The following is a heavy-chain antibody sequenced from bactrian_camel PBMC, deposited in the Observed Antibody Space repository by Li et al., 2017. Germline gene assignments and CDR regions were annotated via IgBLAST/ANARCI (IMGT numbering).Heavy chain of an antibody. D-gene: IGHD3*01. CDR1: GYAERHNC. CDR2: MYSGESST. CDR3: AADPFRHGHCDTPFNRAAFAY. V-gene: IGHV3S1*01. J-gene: IGHJ4*01. Sequence: HVQLVESGGGSAQPGGSLGLSCVVSGYAERHNCMAWFRQAPGKEREGVAQMYSGESSTYYADSVKGRFTISHDNAKRTLYLQMNSLKPEDTAMYYCAADPFRHGHCDTPFNRAAFAYWGQGTQVTVS.